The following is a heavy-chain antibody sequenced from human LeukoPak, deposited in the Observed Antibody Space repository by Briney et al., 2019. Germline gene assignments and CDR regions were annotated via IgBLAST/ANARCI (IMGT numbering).Heavy chain of an antibody. D-gene: IGHD2-2*01. CDR1: GFTLNTYV. Sequence: PGGSLRLSCAASGFTLNTYVMHWVRQGPGKGLERVARIWNDGSKIYYADSVKGRFTISRDNSKNTLYLQLNSLRVEDKALYYCARDLNYVVGPAQHWGQGTLVTVSS. V-gene: IGHV3-33*01. CDR2: IWNDGSKI. J-gene: IGHJ1*01. CDR3: ARDLNYVVGPAQH.